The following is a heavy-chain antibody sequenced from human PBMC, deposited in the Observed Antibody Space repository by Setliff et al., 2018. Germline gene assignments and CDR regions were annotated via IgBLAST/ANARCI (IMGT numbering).Heavy chain of an antibody. CDR2: FYYDGRT. Sequence: PSETLSLTCSVSGGSISYSWGWIRQPPGKGLEWIGFFYYDGRTNYNPSLKSRVTISEDTSKNQFSLKVTSVTAADTAMYYCAREVGTSGYYGRSSHYSFDLWGQGKMVTVSS. V-gene: IGHV4-59*01. D-gene: IGHD3-22*01. J-gene: IGHJ3*01. CDR3: AREVGTSGYYGRSSHYSFDL. CDR1: GGSISYS.